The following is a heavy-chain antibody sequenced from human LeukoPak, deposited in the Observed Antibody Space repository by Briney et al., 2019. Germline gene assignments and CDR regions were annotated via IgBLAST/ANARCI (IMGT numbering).Heavy chain of an antibody. J-gene: IGHJ5*02. CDR3: ARDQGAFKEYYYDSSGPWGFDP. V-gene: IGHV3-33*01. CDR1: RFTFSSYG. CDR2: IWYDGSNK. D-gene: IGHD3-22*01. Sequence: SGGSLRLSCAASRFTFSSYGMHWVRQAPGKGLEWVAVIWYDGSNKYYADSVKGRFTISRDNSKNTLYLQMNSLRAEDTAVYYCARDQGAFKEYYYDSSGPWGFDPWGQGTLVTVSS.